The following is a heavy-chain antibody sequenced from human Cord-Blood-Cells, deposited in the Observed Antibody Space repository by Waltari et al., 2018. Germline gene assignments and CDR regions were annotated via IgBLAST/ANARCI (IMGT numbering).Heavy chain of an antibody. D-gene: IGHD6-13*01. Sequence: EVQLVESGGGLVQPGGPLRLSCAASGFTFSSYWMSWVRQAPGKGLEWVANIKQDGSEKYYVDSVKGRFTISRDNAKKSLYLQMNSLRAEDTAVYYCARVGSSWYYYYYGMDVWGQGP. CDR3: ARVGSSWYYYYYGMDV. CDR2: IKQDGSEK. CDR1: GFTFSSYW. V-gene: IGHV3-7*01. J-gene: IGHJ6*02.